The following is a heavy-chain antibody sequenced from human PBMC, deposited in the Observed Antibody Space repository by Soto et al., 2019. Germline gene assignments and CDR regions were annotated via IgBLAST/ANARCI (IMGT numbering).Heavy chain of an antibody. CDR1: GGSISSSSYY. Sequence: SETLSLTCTVSGGSISSSSYYWGWIRQPPGKGLEWIGSIYYSGSTYYNPSLKSRVTISVDTSKNQFSLKLSSVTAADTAVYYCARQQSSSWNSENWFDPWGQGTLVTVSS. D-gene: IGHD6-13*01. J-gene: IGHJ5*02. CDR2: IYYSGST. CDR3: ARQQSSSWNSENWFDP. V-gene: IGHV4-39*01.